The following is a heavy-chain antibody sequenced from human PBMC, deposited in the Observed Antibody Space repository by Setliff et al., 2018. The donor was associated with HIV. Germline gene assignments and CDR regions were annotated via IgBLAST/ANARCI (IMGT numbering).Heavy chain of an antibody. V-gene: IGHV1-69*10. J-gene: IGHJ4*02. Sequence: SVKVSCKASGFTFNHSALSWVRQAPGQRPEWMGGTIPMSDIPNYAQNFQGRVTITADHSTTTTYMELSSLSSEDTAVYYCVRVGPWYYGRSGYLASWDYWGQGTQVTVSS. D-gene: IGHD3-22*01. CDR2: TIPMSDIP. CDR3: VRVGPWYYGRSGYLASWDY. CDR1: GFTFNHSA.